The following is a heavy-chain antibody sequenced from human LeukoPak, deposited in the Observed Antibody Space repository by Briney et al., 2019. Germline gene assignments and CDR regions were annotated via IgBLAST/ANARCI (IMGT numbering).Heavy chain of an antibody. CDR1: GYTFTGYY. CDR3: AGDLHHTGGTRAWFDP. V-gene: IGHV1-2*02. D-gene: IGHD7-27*01. CDR2: INPDSGGA. Sequence: ASVKVSCKASGYTFTGYYMHWVRQAPGQGLEWMGWINPDSGGANFAQKFQGRVTMTRDSSISTAYMELSSLRSDDTAVYYCAGDLHHTGGTRAWFDPWGQGTLVTVSS. J-gene: IGHJ5*02.